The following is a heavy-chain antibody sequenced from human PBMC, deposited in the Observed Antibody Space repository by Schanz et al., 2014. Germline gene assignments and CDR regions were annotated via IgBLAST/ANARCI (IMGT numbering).Heavy chain of an antibody. CDR2: IWFDGNNK. D-gene: IGHD3-10*01. V-gene: IGHV3-33*06. J-gene: IGHJ4*02. Sequence: QVQLVESGGGVVQPGRSLRLSCAASGFTFSAYGMHWVRQAPGKGLEWVAVIWFDGNNKFYADSVKGRFTLSRDNSKNTLYLQMNSLIVEDTAVYYCAKEGTVVSGSPRDYWGRGTLVTVSS. CDR3: AKEGTVVSGSPRDY. CDR1: GFTFSAYG.